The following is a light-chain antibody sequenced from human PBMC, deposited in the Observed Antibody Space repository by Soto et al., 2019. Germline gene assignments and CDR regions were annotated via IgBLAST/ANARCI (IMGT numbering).Light chain of an antibody. J-gene: IGLJ2*01. CDR3: SSYAGNNNMV. CDR1: SSDVGNYNF. V-gene: IGLV2-8*01. Sequence: QSALTQPPSASGSPGQSVTISCTGTSSDVGNYNFVSWYRQHPGKAPKLIIYEVTKRPSGVPDRFSGSKSGNTASLTVSGLQAEDGANYYCSSYAGNNNMVFGGGTKLTVL. CDR2: EVT.